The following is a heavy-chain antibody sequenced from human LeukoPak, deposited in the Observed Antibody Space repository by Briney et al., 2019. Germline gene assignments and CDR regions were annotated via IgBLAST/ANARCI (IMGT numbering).Heavy chain of an antibody. J-gene: IGHJ3*02. V-gene: IGHV4-39*07. Sequence: SETLSLTCTVSGGSISSSSYYWGWIRQPPGKGLEWIGSIYYSGSTYYNPSLKSRVTMSIDTSKNQFSLKLSSVTAADTAAYYCANGFDGFDIWGQGTTVTVSS. CDR1: GGSISSSSYY. CDR2: IYYSGST. CDR3: ANGFDGFDI. D-gene: IGHD3-10*01.